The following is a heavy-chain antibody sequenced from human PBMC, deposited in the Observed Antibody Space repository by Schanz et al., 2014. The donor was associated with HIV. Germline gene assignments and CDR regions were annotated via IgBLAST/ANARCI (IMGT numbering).Heavy chain of an antibody. CDR3: AREIGGQQLAGNQYYYHYYGMDV. D-gene: IGHD6-13*01. CDR1: GFTFSDYG. CDR2: IWDEGSDK. V-gene: IGHV3-33*01. Sequence: QVQLVESGGGVVQPGRSLRLSCAASGFTFSDYGMHWARQAPGKGLEWVAVIWDEGSDKYYGDSGKGRFTISRDNSKNTLYLQMNSLRADDTAVYYCAREIGGQQLAGNQYYYHYYGMDVWGQGTTVTVSS. J-gene: IGHJ6*02.